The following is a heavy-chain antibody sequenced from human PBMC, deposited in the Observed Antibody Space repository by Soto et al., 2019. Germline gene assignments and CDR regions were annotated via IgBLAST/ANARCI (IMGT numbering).Heavy chain of an antibody. CDR2: IYYSGST. J-gene: IGHJ4*02. D-gene: IGHD1-26*01. V-gene: IGHV4-39*01. CDR3: ARHRTIVGAPTDRGQFDY. Sequence: PSETLSLTCTVSGGSISSSSYYCGWIRQPPGKGLEWIGSIYYSGSTYYNPSLKSRVTISVDTSKNQFSLKLSSVTAADTAVYYCARHRTIVGAPTDRGQFDYWGQGTLVTVSS. CDR1: GGSISSSSYY.